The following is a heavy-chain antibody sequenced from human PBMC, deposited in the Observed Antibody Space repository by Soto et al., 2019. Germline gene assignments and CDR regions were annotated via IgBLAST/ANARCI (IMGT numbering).Heavy chain of an antibody. Sequence: QVQLVQSGAEVKKPGSSVKVSCKASGGTFSSYAISWVRQAPGQGLEWMGGIIPIFGTANYAQKFQGRVTITADESTSTAYMELSSLRSEDTAVYYCAREKQLVQLRWGAGYYGMDVLGQGTTVTVSS. CDR2: IIPIFGTA. CDR1: GGTFSSYA. D-gene: IGHD6-6*01. CDR3: AREKQLVQLRWGAGYYGMDV. J-gene: IGHJ6*02. V-gene: IGHV1-69*01.